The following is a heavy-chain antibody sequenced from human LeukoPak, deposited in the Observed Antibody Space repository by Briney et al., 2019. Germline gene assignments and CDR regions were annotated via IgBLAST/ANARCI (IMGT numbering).Heavy chain of an antibody. J-gene: IGHJ6*02. V-gene: IGHV1-18*01. CDR2: ISAYNGNT. CDR1: GYTFTSYG. CDR3: ARDRSMVRGVIIRAPYCYGMDV. D-gene: IGHD3-10*01. Sequence: ASVKVSCKASGYTFTSYGISWVRQATGQGLEWMGWISAYNGNTNYAQKFQGRVTMTTDTSTSTAYMELRSLRSDDTAVYYCARDRSMVRGVIIRAPYCYGMDVWGQGTTVTVSS.